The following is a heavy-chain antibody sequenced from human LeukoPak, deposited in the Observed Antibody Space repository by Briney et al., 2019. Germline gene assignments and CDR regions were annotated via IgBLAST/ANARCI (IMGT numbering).Heavy chain of an antibody. CDR2: IYSTENT. CDR1: GGSINNYF. V-gene: IGHV4-4*07. Sequence: SETLSLICTVSGGSINNYFWNWIRQPAGKGLEWIGRIYSTENTKYNPSLQRRVTMSVDTSKNQFSLKMTSVTAADTAVYYCARGKFYGSGSNWFDPWGQGILVTVSS. D-gene: IGHD3-10*01. CDR3: ARGKFYGSGSNWFDP. J-gene: IGHJ5*02.